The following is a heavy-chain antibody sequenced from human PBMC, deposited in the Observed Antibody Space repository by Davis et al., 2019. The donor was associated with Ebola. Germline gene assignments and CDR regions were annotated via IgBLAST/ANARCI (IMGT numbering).Heavy chain of an antibody. V-gene: IGHV3-23*01. CDR2: ISGSGGSI. CDR3: ARDSPIAVALDY. CDR1: GFTFSSYA. J-gene: IGHJ4*02. D-gene: IGHD6-19*01. Sequence: PGGSLRLSCAASGFTFSSYAMSWVRQAPGKGLEWVSAISGSGGSIYYADSVKGRFTISRDNAKNSLYLQMNSLRAEDTAVYYCARDSPIAVALDYWGQGTLVTVSS.